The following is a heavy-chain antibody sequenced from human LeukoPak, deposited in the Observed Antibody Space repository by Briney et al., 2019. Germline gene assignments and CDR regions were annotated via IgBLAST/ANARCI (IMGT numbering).Heavy chain of an antibody. CDR2: INHSGST. Sequence: SETLSLTCAVYGGSFSGYYWSWIRHPPGKGLEWIGEINHSGSTNYNPSLKSRVTISVDTSKNQFSLKLSSVTAADTAVYYCARMYGREDYWGQGTLVTVSS. V-gene: IGHV4-34*01. D-gene: IGHD4-17*01. CDR1: GGSFSGYY. J-gene: IGHJ4*02. CDR3: ARMYGREDY.